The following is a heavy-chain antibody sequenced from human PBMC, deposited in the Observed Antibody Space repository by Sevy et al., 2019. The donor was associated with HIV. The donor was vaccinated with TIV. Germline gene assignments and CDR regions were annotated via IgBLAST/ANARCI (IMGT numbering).Heavy chain of an antibody. V-gene: IGHV3-30*14. CDR3: ARDFEVNNWRVVGAFDM. J-gene: IGHJ3*02. Sequence: GGSLRLSCEASGFTFSAHAFHWVRQPPGKGLEWVAGISHDGDNKIYGDSVKGRFSISGDQSKNTVYLQMGTLTPEDTAIYYCARDFEVNNWRVVGAFDMWGLGTLVTVSS. CDR1: GFTFSAHA. D-gene: IGHD3-3*01. CDR2: ISHDGDNK.